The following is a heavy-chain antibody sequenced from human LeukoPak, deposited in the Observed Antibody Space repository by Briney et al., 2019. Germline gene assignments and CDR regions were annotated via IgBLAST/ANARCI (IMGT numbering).Heavy chain of an antibody. CDR1: GDSLSIYY. CDR2: IYNSGNT. CDR3: ARDRELGY. D-gene: IGHD3-10*01. V-gene: IGHV4-59*01. J-gene: IGHJ4*02. Sequence: SETLSLTCTVSGDSLSIYYWSWIRQPPGKGLEWIGYIYNSGNTNYNPSLKSRVTISVDTSKNQFSLKLTSVTAADTAVYYCARDRELGYWGQGTLVTVSS.